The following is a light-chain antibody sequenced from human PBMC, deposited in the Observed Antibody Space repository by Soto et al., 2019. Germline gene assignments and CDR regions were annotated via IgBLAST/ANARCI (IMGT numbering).Light chain of an antibody. CDR2: GAS. J-gene: IGKJ2*01. CDR1: QTVISNY. V-gene: IGKV3-20*01. CDR3: QHYGSSPRT. Sequence: IVLTQSPGILSLSPGERATLSCRASQTVISNYLAWYLQKPGQAPRLLIYGASTRATGISDRFSGSGSGTDFTLTITRQEPQDFAMYYCQHYGSSPRTFGQGTKLEIK.